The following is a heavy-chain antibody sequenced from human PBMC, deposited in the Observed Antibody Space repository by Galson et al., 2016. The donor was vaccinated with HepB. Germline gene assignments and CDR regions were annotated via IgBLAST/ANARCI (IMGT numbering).Heavy chain of an antibody. V-gene: IGHV4-39*01. CDR1: GASIRSSSYY. J-gene: IGHJ4*02. Sequence: SETLSLTCTVSGASIRSSSYYWAWIRQTPGKGLEWIASIFHTGSTYYNPSLKSRVTISVDTSKNQFSLGLGSVTALDTAFYCCGYWRGWGQGILVAVSS. CDR2: IFHTGST. CDR3: GYWRG. D-gene: IGHD2-15*01.